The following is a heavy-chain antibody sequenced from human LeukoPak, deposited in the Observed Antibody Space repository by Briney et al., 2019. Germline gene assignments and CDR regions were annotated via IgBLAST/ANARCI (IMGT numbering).Heavy chain of an antibody. V-gene: IGHV1-18*01. Sequence: GASVKVSCKASGYTFTSYGISWVRQAPGQGLEWMGWISAYNGNTNYAQKLQGRVTMTTDTSTSTAYMELRSLRSDDTAVYYCARRITPYCGGDCRRGRSPYYYYYMDVWGKGTTVTVSS. CDR2: ISAYNGNT. CDR1: GYTFTSYG. J-gene: IGHJ6*03. D-gene: IGHD2-21*01. CDR3: ARRITPYCGGDCRRGRSPYYYYYMDV.